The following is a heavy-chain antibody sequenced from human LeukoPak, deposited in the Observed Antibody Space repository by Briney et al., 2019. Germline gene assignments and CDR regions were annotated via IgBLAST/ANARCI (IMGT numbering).Heavy chain of an antibody. CDR1: GYTFTSYY. Sequence: ASVKVSCKASGYTFTSYYMHWVRQAPGQGLEWMGIINPSGGSTSYAQKFQGRVTMTRDTSTSTVYMELSSLRSEDTAVYYCARVGYSSGSYIGGLGYWGQGTLVTVSS. CDR3: ARVGYSSGSYIGGLGY. CDR2: INPSGGST. J-gene: IGHJ4*02. V-gene: IGHV1-46*01. D-gene: IGHD3-10*01.